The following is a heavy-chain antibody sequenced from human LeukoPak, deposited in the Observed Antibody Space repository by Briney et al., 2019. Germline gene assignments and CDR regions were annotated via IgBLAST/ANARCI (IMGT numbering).Heavy chain of an antibody. CDR3: TRIGMDIIGRVPVDY. CDR1: GFTFRDYA. D-gene: IGHD2-2*03. Sequence: GRSLRLSCAASGFTFRDYAMSWVRLAPGKGLQWVGFIRSKTCGGAADYGASVKGRFTIYRADSQSIAYLKMNRLEIEDTGVYFCTRIGMDIIGRVPVDYWDQGTLVTVSS. V-gene: IGHV3-49*04. J-gene: IGHJ4*02. CDR2: IRSKTCGGAA.